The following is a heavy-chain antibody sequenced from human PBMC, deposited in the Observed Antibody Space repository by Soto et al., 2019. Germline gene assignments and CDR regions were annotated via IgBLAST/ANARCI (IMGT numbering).Heavy chain of an antibody. CDR1: GYTFTSYA. J-gene: IGHJ5*02. CDR3: ARGGYDFWSGYSSWFDP. D-gene: IGHD3-3*01. Sequence: QVQLVQSGAEVKKPGASVKVSCKASGYTFTSYAMHWVRQAPGQRLEWMGWINAGNGNTKYSQKFQGRVTITRDTSASTAYMELSSLRSEDTAVYYCARGGYDFWSGYSSWFDPWGQGTLVTVSS. CDR2: INAGNGNT. V-gene: IGHV1-3*01.